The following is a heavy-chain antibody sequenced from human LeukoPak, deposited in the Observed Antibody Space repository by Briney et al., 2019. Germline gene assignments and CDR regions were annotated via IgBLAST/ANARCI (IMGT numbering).Heavy chain of an antibody. CDR3: ARVMEHSSGWIDY. CDR1: GFTVSSNY. D-gene: IGHD6-19*01. J-gene: IGHJ4*02. Sequence: GGSLRLSCAVSGFTVSSNYMTWVRQTPGKGLEWVSIIYSVGTTHYADSVKGRFSISRDNSKNTVYLQMNSLRAEDTAVYYCARVMEHSSGWIDYWGQGTLVTVSS. V-gene: IGHV3-53*01. CDR2: IYSVGTT.